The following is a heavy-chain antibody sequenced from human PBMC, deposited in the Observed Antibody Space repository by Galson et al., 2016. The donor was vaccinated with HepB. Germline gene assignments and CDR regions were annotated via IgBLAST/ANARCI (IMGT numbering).Heavy chain of an antibody. CDR2: IRDSGVVT. V-gene: IGHV3-23*01. CDR3: AKRGAAADTLPYYYALDF. J-gene: IGHJ6*02. CDR1: GFTFSSYA. Sequence: SLRLSCAASGFTFSSYAMSWVRQAPGKGLEWVAAIRDSGVVTYYADSVKGRFTISRDNHKNTLYLQMNSLRAEDTAVYYCAKRGAAADTLPYYYALDFWGQGTTVTVSS. D-gene: IGHD6-13*01.